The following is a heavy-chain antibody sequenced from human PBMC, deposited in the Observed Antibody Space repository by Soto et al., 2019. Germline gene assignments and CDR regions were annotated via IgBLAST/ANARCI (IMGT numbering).Heavy chain of an antibody. CDR2: INPSGGST. Sequence: VASVKVSCKASGYTFTSYYMHWVRQAPGQGLEWMGIINPSGGSTSYAQKFQGRVTMTRDTSTSTVYMELSSLRSEDTAVYYCAASTDCGGDCYSSLPGYWGQGTLVTVSS. V-gene: IGHV1-46*01. D-gene: IGHD2-21*02. J-gene: IGHJ4*02. CDR3: AASTDCGGDCYSSLPGY. CDR1: GYTFTSYY.